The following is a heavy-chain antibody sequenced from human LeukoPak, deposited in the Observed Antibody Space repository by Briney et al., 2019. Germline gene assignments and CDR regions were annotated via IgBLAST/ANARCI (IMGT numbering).Heavy chain of an antibody. CDR3: VRDGGPGYSYGGL. CDR1: GGSIRSYY. Sequence: SETLSLTCTVSGGSIRSYYWSWIRQPPGKGLEWIGYVYYRGNTDYNPSLGSRVTISVDTSKNQFSLKLSSVTAADTAVYYCVRDGGPGYSYGGLWGQGTLVTVSS. CDR2: VYYRGNT. D-gene: IGHD5-18*01. V-gene: IGHV4-59*01. J-gene: IGHJ4*02.